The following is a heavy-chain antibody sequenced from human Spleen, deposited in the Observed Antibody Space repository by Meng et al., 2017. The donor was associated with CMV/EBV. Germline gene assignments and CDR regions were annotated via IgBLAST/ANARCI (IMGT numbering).Heavy chain of an antibody. CDR1: GITFDDYA. Sequence: SLKISCVASGITFDDYAFHWVRQVPGKGLEWVSGINWNSRTIAYADSVKGRFTISRDNAKNSLYLQMNSLRAEDTAVYYCARVMLGGSYYYYYYGMDVWGQGTTVTVSS. V-gene: IGHV3-9*01. D-gene: IGHD1-26*01. CDR2: INWNSRTI. J-gene: IGHJ6*02. CDR3: ARVMLGGSYYYYYYGMDV.